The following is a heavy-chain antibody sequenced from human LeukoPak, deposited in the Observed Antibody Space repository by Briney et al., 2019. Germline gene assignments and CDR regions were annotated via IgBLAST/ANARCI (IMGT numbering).Heavy chain of an antibody. CDR3: AGATYYYYYYMDV. J-gene: IGHJ6*03. Sequence: GRSLRLSCAASGFTFSSYGMHWVRQAPGKGLEWVAVIWYDGSNKYYADSVKGRFTISRDNSKNTLYLQMNSLRAEDTAVYYRAGATYYYYYYMDVWGKGTTVTVSS. CDR1: GFTFSSYG. CDR2: IWYDGSNK. V-gene: IGHV3-33*01.